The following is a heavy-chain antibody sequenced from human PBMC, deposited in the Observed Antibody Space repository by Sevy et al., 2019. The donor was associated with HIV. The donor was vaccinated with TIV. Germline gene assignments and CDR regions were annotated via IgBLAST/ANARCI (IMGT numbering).Heavy chain of an antibody. J-gene: IGHJ5*02. Sequence: SETLSLTCTVSGGSISSYYWSWIRQPPGKGLEWIGYIYYSGSTNYNPSLKSRVTISVDTSKNQFSLKLGSVTAADTAVYYFARHNKQYHFWSDLNWFDPWGQGTLVTVSS. CDR3: ARHNKQYHFWSDLNWFDP. D-gene: IGHD3-3*01. CDR1: GGSISSYY. CDR2: IYYSGST. V-gene: IGHV4-59*08.